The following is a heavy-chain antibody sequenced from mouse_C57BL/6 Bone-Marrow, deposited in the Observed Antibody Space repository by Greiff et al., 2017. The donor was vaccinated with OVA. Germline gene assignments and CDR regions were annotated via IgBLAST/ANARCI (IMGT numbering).Heavy chain of an antibody. CDR2: IDPSDSYT. V-gene: IGHV1-59*01. CDR3: ARNYYGSSAY. J-gene: IGHJ3*01. D-gene: IGHD1-1*01. CDR1: GYTFTSYW. Sequence: QVQLQQPGAELVRPGTSVKLSCKASGYTFTSYWMHWVKQRPGQGLEWIGVIDPSDSYTNYNQKFKGKATLTVDTSSSTAYMQLSSLTSEDSAVYYCARNYYGSSAYWGQGTLVTVSA.